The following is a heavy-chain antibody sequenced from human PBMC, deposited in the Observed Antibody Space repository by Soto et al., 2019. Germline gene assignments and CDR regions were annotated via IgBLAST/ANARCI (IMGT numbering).Heavy chain of an antibody. CDR1: GYTFIGYY. Sequence: ASVKVSCKASGYTFIGYYIHWVRQAPGQGLEWMARINPRSGDTTYAQKFQGRLTMPKETSISTAYMELSSLRSDDTAVYYCGRDGVGATPLGWFDPWGQGSLVTVSS. CDR2: INPRSGDT. CDR3: GRDGVGATPLGWFDP. D-gene: IGHD1-26*01. J-gene: IGHJ5*02. V-gene: IGHV1-2*06.